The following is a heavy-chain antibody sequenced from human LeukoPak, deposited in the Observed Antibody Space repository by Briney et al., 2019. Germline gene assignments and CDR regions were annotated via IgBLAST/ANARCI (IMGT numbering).Heavy chain of an antibody. D-gene: IGHD2-15*01. V-gene: IGHV3-30*03. CDR1: GFTFSSYG. CDR2: ISYDGSNK. CDR3: ARGLRYCSGGSCYTNWFDP. J-gene: IGHJ5*02. Sequence: GGSLRLSCAASGFTFSSYGMHWVRQAPGKGLEWVAVISYDGSNKYYADSVKGRFTISRDNSKNTLYLQMNSLRAGDTAVYYCARGLRYCSGGSCYTNWFDPWGQGTLVTVSS.